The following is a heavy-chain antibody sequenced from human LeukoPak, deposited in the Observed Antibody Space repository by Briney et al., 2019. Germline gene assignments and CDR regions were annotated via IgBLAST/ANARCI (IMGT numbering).Heavy chain of an antibody. CDR3: AREGSSGWYPY. J-gene: IGHJ4*02. Sequence: GGSLRLSCAASGFTFSTYPIHWVRQAPGKGLEWVAIISCDGNEKHYADSVRGRFTISRDNPKNTLYLQIDTLRPEDTALYYCAREGSSGWYPYWGQGTLVTVSS. CDR2: ISCDGNEK. V-gene: IGHV3-30-3*01. CDR1: GFTFSTYP. D-gene: IGHD6-19*01.